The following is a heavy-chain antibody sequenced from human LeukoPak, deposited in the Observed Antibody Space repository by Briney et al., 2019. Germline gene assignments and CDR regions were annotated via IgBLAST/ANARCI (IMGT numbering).Heavy chain of an antibody. CDR3: ARGSLDNFWSGYYSNWFDP. J-gene: IGHJ5*02. CDR2: ISSSSSYI. Sequence: GGSPRLSCAASGFTFSSYSMNWVRQAPGKGLEWVSSISSSSSYICYADSVKGRFTISRDNAKNSLYLQMNSLRAEDTAVYYCARGSLDNFWSGYYSNWFDPWGRGTLVTVSS. D-gene: IGHD3-3*01. CDR1: GFTFSSYS. V-gene: IGHV3-21*01.